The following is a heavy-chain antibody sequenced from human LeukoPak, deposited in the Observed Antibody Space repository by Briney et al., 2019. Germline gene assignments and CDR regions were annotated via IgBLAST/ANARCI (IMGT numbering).Heavy chain of an antibody. CDR3: VLGRETMVRGYFGMDV. CDR2: ISQSGIT. V-gene: IGHV4-34*08. CDR1: GGTFSYY. D-gene: IGHD3-10*01. Sequence: SETLSLTCGVYGGTFSYYRTWIRQPPGKGLGWIGVISQSGITTYNQTLKSRVTISMDTSRNQFSLNLRSVTAADAAVYYCVLGRETMVRGYFGMDVWGTGTTVTVSS. J-gene: IGHJ6*04.